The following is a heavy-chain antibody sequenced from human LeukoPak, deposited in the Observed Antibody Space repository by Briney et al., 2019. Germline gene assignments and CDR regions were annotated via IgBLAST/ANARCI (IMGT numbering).Heavy chain of an antibody. CDR2: ISGSGATT. CDR1: GFTFSDYA. CDR3: AKDRWYISTWSDAFDI. Sequence: GGSLRHSCEASGFTFSDYAMTWVRQAPGKGLEWVSGISGSGATTYYADSVKGRFTISRDNSKTTLYLQMNSLRAEDTAVYYCAKDRWYISTWSDAFDIWGQGTMVTVSS. V-gene: IGHV3-23*01. J-gene: IGHJ3*02. D-gene: IGHD6-13*01.